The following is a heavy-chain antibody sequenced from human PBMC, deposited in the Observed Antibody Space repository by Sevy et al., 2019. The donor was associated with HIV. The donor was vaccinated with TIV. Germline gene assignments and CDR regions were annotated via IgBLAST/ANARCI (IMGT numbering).Heavy chain of an antibody. CDR1: GFTFNSYS. J-gene: IGHJ4*02. CDR2: ISTSSDIT. CDR3: ARGTGIRSLYYFAY. Sequence: GGSLRLSCEVPGFTFNSYSFNWVRQAPGKGLEWISYISTSSDITYYEESVQGRFTISRDNVKNSLCLQMNSLRVEDTAIYYCARGTGIRSLYYFAYWGRGTLVTVSS. V-gene: IGHV3-48*01. D-gene: IGHD1-1*01.